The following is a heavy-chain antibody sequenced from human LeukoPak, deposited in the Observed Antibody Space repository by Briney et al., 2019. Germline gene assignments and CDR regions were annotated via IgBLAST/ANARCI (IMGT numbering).Heavy chain of an antibody. V-gene: IGHV4-34*01. D-gene: IGHD3-9*01. CDR3: ARSPPCYDILTRDAFDI. CDR2: INHSGST. CDR1: GGSFSGYY. J-gene: IGHJ3*02. Sequence: SETLSLTCAVYGGSFSGYYWSWIRQPPGKGLEWIGEINHSGSTNYNPSLKSRVTTSVDTSKNQFSLKLSSVTAADTAVYYCARSPPCYDILTRDAFDIWGQGTMVTVSS.